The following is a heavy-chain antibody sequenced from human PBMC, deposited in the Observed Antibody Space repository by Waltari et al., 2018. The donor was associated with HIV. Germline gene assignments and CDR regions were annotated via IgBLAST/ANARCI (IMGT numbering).Heavy chain of an antibody. CDR2: INSDGSST. J-gene: IGHJ4*02. CDR3: ATFPINDHSNKRLGY. CDR1: GFTFSSYW. D-gene: IGHD4-4*01. Sequence: CAASGFTFSSYWMHWVRQAPGKGLVWVSRINSDGSSTTYADSVKGRFTISRDNAKNTLYLQMNSLRDEDTAVYYCATFPINDHSNKRLGYWGQGTLVTVSS. V-gene: IGHV3-74*01.